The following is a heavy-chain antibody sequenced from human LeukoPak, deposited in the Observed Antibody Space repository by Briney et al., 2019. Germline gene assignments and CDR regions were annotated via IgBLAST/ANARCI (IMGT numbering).Heavy chain of an antibody. J-gene: IGHJ6*03. Sequence: GGSLRLSCAASGFTVSSNYMSWVRQAPGKGLEWVSVIYSGGSTYYADSVKGRFTISRDNSKNTLYLQMNGLRAEDTAVYYCARGYCSSTSCYSHYYYMDVWGKGTTVTVSS. CDR2: IYSGGST. CDR1: GFTVSSNY. V-gene: IGHV3-53*01. D-gene: IGHD2-2*01. CDR3: ARGYCSSTSCYSHYYYMDV.